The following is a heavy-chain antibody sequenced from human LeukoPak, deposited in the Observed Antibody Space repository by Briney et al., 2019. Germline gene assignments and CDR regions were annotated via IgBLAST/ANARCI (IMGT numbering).Heavy chain of an antibody. CDR3: ARESTAGSSSSFDY. V-gene: IGHV1-69*13. CDR1: GGTFSSYA. J-gene: IGHJ4*02. CDR2: IIPIFGTA. D-gene: IGHD6-6*01. Sequence: ASVKVSCKASGGTFSSYAISWVRQAPGQGLEWMGGIIPIFGTANYAQKFQGRVTITADESTSTAYMELSSLRSEDTAVYYCARESTAGSSSSFDYWGQGTLVTVSS.